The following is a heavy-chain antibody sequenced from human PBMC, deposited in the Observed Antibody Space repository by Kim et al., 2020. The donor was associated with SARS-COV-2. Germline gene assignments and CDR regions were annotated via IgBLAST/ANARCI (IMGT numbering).Heavy chain of an antibody. CDR3: ARVGGSSGWFDP. J-gene: IGHJ5*02. D-gene: IGHD3-10*01. V-gene: IGHV4-59*13. CDR2: IYYSGST. CDR1: GGSISSYY. Sequence: SETLSLTCTVSGGSISSYYWSWIRQPPGRGLEGIGYIYYSGSTNYNPSLKSRVTISVETSKNQFSLKLSSGTAADTAVYYGARVGGSSGWFDPWGRGTL.